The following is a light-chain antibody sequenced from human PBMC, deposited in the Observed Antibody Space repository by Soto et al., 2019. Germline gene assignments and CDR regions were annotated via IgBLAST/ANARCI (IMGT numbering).Light chain of an antibody. Sequence: QSVLTKAAYESGAAVEFSSISNNETRIYIDAHNFVSWYQQHPGEAPKLTLYDVNIRPSGVSNRFSGSKSGNTASLTISGLQAEDEADYYCTSWTTSTTMIFGGGTK. CDR1: RIYIDAHNF. J-gene: IGLJ2*01. V-gene: IGLV2-14*03. CDR2: DVN. CDR3: TSWTTSTTMI.